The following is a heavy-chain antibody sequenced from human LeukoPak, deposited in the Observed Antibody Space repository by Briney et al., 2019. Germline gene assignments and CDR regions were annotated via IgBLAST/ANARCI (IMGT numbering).Heavy chain of an antibody. CDR2: INHSGST. CDR1: GGSFSGYY. V-gene: IGHV4-34*01. CDR3: ARDRGDYVFDY. Sequence: PSETLSLTCAVYGGSFSGYYWSWIRQPPGKGLEWIGEINHSGSTNYNPSLKSRVTISVDTSKNQFSLKLSSVTAADTAVYYCARDRGDYVFDYWGQGTLVTVSS. D-gene: IGHD4-17*01. J-gene: IGHJ4*02.